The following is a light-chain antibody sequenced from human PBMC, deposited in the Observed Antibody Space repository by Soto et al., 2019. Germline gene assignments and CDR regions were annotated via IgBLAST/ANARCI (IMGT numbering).Light chain of an antibody. CDR3: QSYDSSLSGYVV. CDR1: SSNIGAGYD. J-gene: IGLJ2*01. V-gene: IGLV1-40*01. Sequence: QSVLTQPPSVSGAPGQSVTISCTGISSNIGAGYDVHWYQQLPGTAPKLLIYGNSNRPSGVPDRFSGSKSGTSASLAITGLQAEDEADYYCQSYDSSLSGYVVFGGGTKLTVL. CDR2: GNS.